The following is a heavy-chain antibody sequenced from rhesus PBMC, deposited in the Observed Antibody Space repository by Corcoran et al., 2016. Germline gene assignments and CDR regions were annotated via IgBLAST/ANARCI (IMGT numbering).Heavy chain of an antibody. Sequence: QVQLQESGPGLVKPSETLSLTCAVSGGSVSSSNWWSWIRQPPGKGLEWIGYISGSSGSTYYNPSRKSRVNISTDTSKNQFSLKLSSVTAADTAVYYGARGAQPFDYWGQGVLVTVSS. V-gene: IGHV4-65*01. J-gene: IGHJ4*01. CDR3: ARGAQPFDY. D-gene: IGHD3S6*01. CDR2: ISGSSGST. CDR1: GGSVSSSNW.